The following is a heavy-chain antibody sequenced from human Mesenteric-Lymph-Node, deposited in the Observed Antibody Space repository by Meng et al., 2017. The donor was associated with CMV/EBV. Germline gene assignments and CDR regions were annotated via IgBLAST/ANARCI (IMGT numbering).Heavy chain of an antibody. D-gene: IGHD3-10*01. CDR1: GFNVRHKY. CDR2: IYRGDNT. CDR3: TGDSVSNPNLDY. J-gene: IGHJ4*02. V-gene: IGHV3-66*01. Sequence: VEVVGGLGQPGWCLGRSCAACGFNVRHKYMSWVRQAPGKGLDWVCIIYRGDNTYYIDSVKDRFTVSRDNSKNTMYLQMNSLRVEDTAVYYCTGDSVSNPNLDYWGQGTLVTVSS.